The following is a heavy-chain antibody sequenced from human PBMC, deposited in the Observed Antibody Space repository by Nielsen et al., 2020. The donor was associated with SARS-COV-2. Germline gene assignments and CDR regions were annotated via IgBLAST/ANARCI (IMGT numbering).Heavy chain of an antibody. Sequence: GSLRLSCAVYGGSFSGYYWSWIRQPPGKGLEWIGEINHSGSTNYNPSLKRRVTISVDTSKNQFSLKLSSVTAADTAVYYCARARLWFGEPIGGYPDYWGQGTLVTVSS. CDR2: INHSGST. V-gene: IGHV4-34*01. CDR1: GGSFSGYY. J-gene: IGHJ4*02. CDR3: ARARLWFGEPIGGYPDY. D-gene: IGHD3-10*01.